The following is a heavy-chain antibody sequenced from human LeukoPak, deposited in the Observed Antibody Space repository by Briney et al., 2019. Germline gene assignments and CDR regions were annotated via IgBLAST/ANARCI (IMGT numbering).Heavy chain of an antibody. CDR1: GFTFSSYT. CDR2: ISSSSSNI. J-gene: IGHJ4*02. CDR3: TSQGGFDN. D-gene: IGHD2-15*01. V-gene: IGHV3-21*01. Sequence: GGSLRLSCAASGFTFSSYTMNWVRQAPGKGLEWVSSISSSSSNIYYADSVKGRFTISRDNAKTSLDLQMNSLRAEDTGVYYCTSQGGFDNWGQGTLVTVSS.